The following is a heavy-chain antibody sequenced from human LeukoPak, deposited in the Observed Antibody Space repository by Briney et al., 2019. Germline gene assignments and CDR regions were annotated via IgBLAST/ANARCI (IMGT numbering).Heavy chain of an antibody. CDR2: ISYSGST. Sequence: SETLSLTCTVSGGSISSYYWSWIRQPPGKGLEWIGYISYSGSTDYNPSLKSRVTISLGTSKNQFSLRLSSVTAADTAVYYCARETRLHSGSYSNDAFDIWGQGTMVTVSS. D-gene: IGHD1-26*01. CDR1: GGSISSYY. CDR3: ARETRLHSGSYSNDAFDI. J-gene: IGHJ3*02. V-gene: IGHV4-59*01.